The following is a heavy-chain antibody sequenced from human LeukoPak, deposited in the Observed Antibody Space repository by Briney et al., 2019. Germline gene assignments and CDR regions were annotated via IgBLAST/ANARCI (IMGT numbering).Heavy chain of an antibody. CDR2: IYYSGST. D-gene: IGHD6-13*01. Sequence: SETLSLTCTVSGGSISSYYWSWIRQPPGKGLEWIGYIYYSGSTNYNPSLKSRVTISVDTSKNQFSLKLSSVTAADTAVYYCARQIAAAGTPYDYWGQGTLVTISS. CDR3: ARQIAAAGTPYDY. CDR1: GGSISSYY. J-gene: IGHJ4*02. V-gene: IGHV4-59*01.